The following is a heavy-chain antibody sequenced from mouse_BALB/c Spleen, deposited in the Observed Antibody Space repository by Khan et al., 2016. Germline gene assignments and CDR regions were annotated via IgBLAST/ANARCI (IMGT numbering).Heavy chain of an antibody. CDR2: IRSKSNNYAT. CDR1: GFTFNTNA. V-gene: IGHV10S3*01. CDR3: VRAPLSSYAMDY. D-gene: IGHD1-1*01. Sequence: EVQLVETGGGLVQPKGSLKLSCAASGFTFNTNAMKWVRQAPGKGLEWVAHIRSKSNNYATYYADSVKDRFTISRDDSQSMLYLQMNNLKTEDTAMYYCVRAPLSSYAMDYWGQGTSVTVSS. J-gene: IGHJ4*01.